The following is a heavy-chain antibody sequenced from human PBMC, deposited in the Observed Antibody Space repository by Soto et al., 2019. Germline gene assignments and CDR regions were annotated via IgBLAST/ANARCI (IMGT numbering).Heavy chain of an antibody. CDR1: GGTFSSYA. J-gene: IGHJ4*02. V-gene: IGHV1-69*06. D-gene: IGHD6-19*01. CDR2: IIPIFGTA. Sequence: SVKVSCKASGGTFSSYAISWVRQAPGQGLEWMGGIIPIFGTANYAQKFQGRVTITADKSTSTAYMELSSLRSEDTAVYYCARGYSVVAGTVYFDYWGQGTLVTVSS. CDR3: ARGYSVVAGTVYFDY.